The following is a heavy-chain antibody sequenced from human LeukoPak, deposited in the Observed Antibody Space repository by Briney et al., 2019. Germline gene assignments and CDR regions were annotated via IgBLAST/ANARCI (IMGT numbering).Heavy chain of an antibody. D-gene: IGHD2-2*01. CDR3: AKDIGCSSTRCHYGYYGMDV. J-gene: IGHJ6*02. CDR1: GFTFDDYA. Sequence: PGGSLRLSCAASGFTFDDYATHWVRQAPGKGLEWASGISWNSGSIGYADSVKGRLTISRDNAKNSLYLQMNSLRAEDTALYYCAKDIGCSSTRCHYGYYGMDVWGQGTTVTVSS. CDR2: ISWNSGSI. V-gene: IGHV3-9*01.